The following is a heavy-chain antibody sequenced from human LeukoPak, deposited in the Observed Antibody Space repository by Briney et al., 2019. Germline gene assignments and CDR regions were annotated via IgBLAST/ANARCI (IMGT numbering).Heavy chain of an antibody. Sequence: SETLSLTCTVSDGSISNYYWSWIRQPPGKGLEWIGHIYYSGSTNYNPSLKSRVTISVDTSNNQFSPKLSSVTTADTAVYYCARVGTVTSFDHWGQGTLVTVSS. CDR1: DGSISNYY. D-gene: IGHD4-17*01. CDR2: IYYSGST. V-gene: IGHV4-59*01. J-gene: IGHJ4*02. CDR3: ARVGTVTSFDH.